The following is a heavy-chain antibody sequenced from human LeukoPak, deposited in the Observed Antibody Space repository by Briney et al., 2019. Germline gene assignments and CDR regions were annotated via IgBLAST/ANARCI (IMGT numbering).Heavy chain of an antibody. D-gene: IGHD5-18*01. V-gene: IGHV3-7*01. CDR1: GFTFSRFW. Sequence: GGSLRLSCAASGFTFSRFWMSWVRQAPGKGLEWVANIKQDGSEKYYVDSVKGRFTISRDNAKNSLYLQMDSLRAEDTALYYCARDSTGYGYEEWNWGQGTLVTVSS. CDR2: IKQDGSEK. J-gene: IGHJ4*02. CDR3: ARDSTGYGYEEWN.